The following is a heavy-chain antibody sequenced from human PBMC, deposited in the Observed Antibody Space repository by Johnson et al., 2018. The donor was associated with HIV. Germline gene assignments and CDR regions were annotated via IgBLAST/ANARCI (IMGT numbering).Heavy chain of an antibody. D-gene: IGHD3-10*01. V-gene: IGHV3-20*04. J-gene: IGHJ3*02. CDR1: GFNFDDYA. CDR2: INSDGSST. CDR3: ARGLLWFGELLEAFDI. Sequence: VQLVESGGGVVRPGGSLRLSCAASGFNFDDYAMSWVRQVPGKGLEGVSGINSDGSSTSYADSVKGRFTISRDNSKNTLYLQMNSLRTEDTAVYYCARGLLWFGELLEAFDIWGQGTMVTVSS.